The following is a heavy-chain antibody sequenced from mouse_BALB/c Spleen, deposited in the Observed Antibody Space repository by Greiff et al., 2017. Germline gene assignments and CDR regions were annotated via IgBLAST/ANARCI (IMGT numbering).Heavy chain of an antibody. Sequence: VQLQQSGAELVRPGASVKLSCTASGFNIKDYYMHWVKQRPEQGLEWIGWIDPENGDTEYAPKFPGKATMTADTSSNTAYLQLSSLTSEDPAVYYCNDLHGYYESMDDWGQGTSVTVSS. CDR2: IDPENGDT. CDR1: GFNIKDYY. CDR3: NDLHGYYESMDD. D-gene: IGHD2-3*01. J-gene: IGHJ4*01. V-gene: IGHV14-4*02.